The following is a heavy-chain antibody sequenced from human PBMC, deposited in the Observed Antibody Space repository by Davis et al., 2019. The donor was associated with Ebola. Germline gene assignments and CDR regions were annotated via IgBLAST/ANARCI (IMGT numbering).Heavy chain of an antibody. D-gene: IGHD4/OR15-4a*01. CDR1: GYTFTSYG. Sequence: ASVKVSCKASGYTFTSYGISWVRQAPGQGLEWMGWMNPNSGNTGYAQKFQGRVTMTRNTSISTAYMELSSLRSEDTAVYYCARGGAADYGMDVWGQGTTVTVSS. V-gene: IGHV1-8*02. CDR3: ARGGAADYGMDV. J-gene: IGHJ6*02. CDR2: MNPNSGNT.